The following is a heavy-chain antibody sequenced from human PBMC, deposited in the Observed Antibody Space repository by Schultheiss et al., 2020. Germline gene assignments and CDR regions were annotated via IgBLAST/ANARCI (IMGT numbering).Heavy chain of an antibody. V-gene: IGHV3-7*01. CDR2: IKQDGSEK. CDR3: TTGYLGY. Sequence: GGSLRLSCAASGFTFSSYGMHWVRQAPGKGLEWVANIKQDGSEKYYVDSVKGRFTISRDNAKNTLYLQMNSLRAEDTAVYYCTTGYLGYWGQGTLVTVSS. CDR1: GFTFSSYG. J-gene: IGHJ4*02.